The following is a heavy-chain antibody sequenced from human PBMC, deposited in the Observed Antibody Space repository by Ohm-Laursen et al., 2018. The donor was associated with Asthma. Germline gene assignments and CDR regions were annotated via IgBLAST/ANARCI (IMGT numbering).Heavy chain of an antibody. CDR2: GGSYYDGGLK. CDR1: GFTFRSYA. Sequence: SLRLSCAASGFTFRSYAMHWVRQAPGKGLEWVAVGGSYYDGGLKYYADSVNGRFTVSRDDSKNTLYLQMNSLRAEDTAVYYCARGLWTGFDPWGQGTLVTVSS. V-gene: IGHV3-30-3*01. J-gene: IGHJ5*02. CDR3: ARGLWTGFDP. D-gene: IGHD3-10*01.